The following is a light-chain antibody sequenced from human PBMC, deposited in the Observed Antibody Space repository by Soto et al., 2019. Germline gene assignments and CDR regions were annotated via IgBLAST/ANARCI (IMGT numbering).Light chain of an antibody. CDR3: NQRSTGSPFI. J-gene: IGKJ4*01. V-gene: IGKV3-11*01. CDR2: DAS. CDR1: QSVDNY. Sequence: EIVLTQSPDTLSLSPGERATLSCRASQSVDNYLAWYQQRPGQAPRLLIYDASNRASGIPARFSGSGSGTDFTLTIGTLVAEDFAVYYCNQRSTGSPFIFGGRKKVQIK.